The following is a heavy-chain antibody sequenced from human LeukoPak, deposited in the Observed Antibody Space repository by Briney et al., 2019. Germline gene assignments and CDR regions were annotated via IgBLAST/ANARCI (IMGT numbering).Heavy chain of an antibody. Sequence: GGSLRLSCAASGFTFSSYWMHWVRQAPGKGLVWVSRINSDGSSTSYADSVKGRFTISRDNAKNTLYLQMNSLRAEDTAVYYCAKAGIATYWYFDLWGRGTLVTVSS. V-gene: IGHV3-74*01. CDR1: GFTFSSYW. CDR2: INSDGSST. CDR3: AKAGIATYWYFDL. D-gene: IGHD6-13*01. J-gene: IGHJ2*01.